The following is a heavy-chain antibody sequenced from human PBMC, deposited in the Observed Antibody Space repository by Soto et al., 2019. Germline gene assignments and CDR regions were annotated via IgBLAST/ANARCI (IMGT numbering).Heavy chain of an antibody. CDR2: INPSSGET. CDR3: AREWYPRFDP. V-gene: IGHV1-18*01. CDR1: GYTFSSYG. D-gene: IGHD1-20*01. J-gene: IGHJ5*02. Sequence: QIRLVQSGGEVRTPGASVKVSCKASGYTFSSYGITWVRQAPGQGLEWLGWINPSSGETNYAQKFQGRVTVTTDTSTTTGYMELRNLTFDDTAVYYCAREWYPRFDPWGQGTLVTVSS.